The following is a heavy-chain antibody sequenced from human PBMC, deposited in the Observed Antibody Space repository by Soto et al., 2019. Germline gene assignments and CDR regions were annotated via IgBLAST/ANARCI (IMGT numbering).Heavy chain of an antibody. CDR1: GGSISSGGSY. Sequence: SETLSLTCTVSGGSISSGGSYWSWIRQHPGKGLEWIGYIYYSGSTHYNPSLKSRVTISLDMANSQFSLKLSSVTASDTAVYYCARTSYDSSGTAADPWGQGTLVTVSS. D-gene: IGHD3-22*01. CDR3: ARTSYDSSGTAADP. J-gene: IGHJ5*02. V-gene: IGHV4-31*03. CDR2: IYYSGST.